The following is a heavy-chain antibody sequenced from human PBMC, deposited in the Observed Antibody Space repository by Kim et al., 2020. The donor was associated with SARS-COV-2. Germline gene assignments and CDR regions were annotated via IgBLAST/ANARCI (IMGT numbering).Heavy chain of an antibody. V-gene: IGHV3-64D*09. D-gene: IGHD4-4*01. CDR2: ISSNGDST. CDR3: VKERVSTLLKAYYDYGMDV. Sequence: GGSLRLSCSASGFTFSSYAMHWVRQAPGKGLEYVSAISSNGDSTYYADSVKGRFTISRDNSKNMMYLQMSSLRGEDTAVYYCVKERVSTLLKAYYDYGMDVWGQGTTVTVSS. J-gene: IGHJ6*02. CDR1: GFTFSSYA.